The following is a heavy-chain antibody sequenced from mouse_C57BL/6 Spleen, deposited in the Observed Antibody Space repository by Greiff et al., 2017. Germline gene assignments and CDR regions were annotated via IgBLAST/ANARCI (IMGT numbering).Heavy chain of an antibody. J-gene: IGHJ4*01. D-gene: IGHD3-1*01. CDR3: ARGGSGPYYAMDY. V-gene: IGHV1-80*01. CDR2: IYPGDGDT. CDR1: GYAFSSYW. Sequence: QVQLQQSGAELVKPGASVKISCKASGYAFSSYWMNWVKQRPGKGLEWIGQIYPGDGDTNYNGKFKGKATLTADKSSSTAYMQLSSLTSEDSAVYFCARGGSGPYYAMDYWGQGTSVTVSS.